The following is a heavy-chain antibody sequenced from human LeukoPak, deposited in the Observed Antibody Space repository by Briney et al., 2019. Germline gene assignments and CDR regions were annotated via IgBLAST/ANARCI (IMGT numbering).Heavy chain of an antibody. CDR1: GGSISSYY. CDR3: ARVLDYGDLYVDY. D-gene: IGHD4-17*01. CDR2: IYTSGST. J-gene: IGHJ4*02. V-gene: IGHV4-4*07. Sequence: PSETLSLTCTVSGGSISSYYWSWIWQPAGKGLEWIGRIYTSGSTNYNPSLKSRVTMSVDTSKNQFSLKLSSVTAADTAVYYCARVLDYGDLYVDYWGQGTLVTVSS.